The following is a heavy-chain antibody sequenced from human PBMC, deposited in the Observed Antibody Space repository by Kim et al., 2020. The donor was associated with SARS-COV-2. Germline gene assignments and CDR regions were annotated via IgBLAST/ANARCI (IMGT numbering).Heavy chain of an antibody. CDR3: ASLGGSGSTEIMMDY. J-gene: IGHJ4*02. D-gene: IGHD3-10*01. Sequence: PSLTSRVTISVDTSKNQFSLKLSSVTSADTAVYYCASLGGSGSTEIMMDYWGQGTLVTVSS. V-gene: IGHV4-39*01.